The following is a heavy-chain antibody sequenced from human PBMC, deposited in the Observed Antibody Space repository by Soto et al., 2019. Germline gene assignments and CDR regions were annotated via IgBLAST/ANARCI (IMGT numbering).Heavy chain of an antibody. D-gene: IGHD6-19*01. CDR2: ISSSSSTI. V-gene: IGHV3-48*01. CDR1: GFTCGSYS. Sequence: AGGSLRHRYAASGFTCGSYSINWVSQASGKALEWVSYISSSSSTIYYADSVKGRFTISRDNAKNSLYLQMNSLRAEDTAVYYCERDSSGWYVLPIDYWGQGTLVTVSS. CDR3: ERDSSGWYVLPIDY. J-gene: IGHJ4*02.